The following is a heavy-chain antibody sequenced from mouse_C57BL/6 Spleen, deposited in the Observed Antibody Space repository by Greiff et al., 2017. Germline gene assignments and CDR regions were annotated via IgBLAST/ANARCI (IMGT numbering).Heavy chain of an antibody. Sequence: QVQLKQSGAELVRPGASVKLSCKASGYTFTDYYINWVKQRPGQGLEWIARIYPGSGNTYYNEKFKGKATLTAEKSSSTAYMQLSSLTSEDSAVYFCARYDDYDAYYFDYWGQGTTLTVSS. CDR2: IYPGSGNT. J-gene: IGHJ2*01. V-gene: IGHV1-76*01. CDR3: ARYDDYDAYYFDY. CDR1: GYTFTDYY. D-gene: IGHD2-4*01.